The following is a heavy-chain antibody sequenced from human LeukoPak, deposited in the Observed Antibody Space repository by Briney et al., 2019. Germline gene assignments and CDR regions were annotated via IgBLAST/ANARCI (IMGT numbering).Heavy chain of an antibody. Sequence: PSETLSLTCTVSGGSIRNYYWSWIRQPPGKGLEWIGYIYYSESTNNNFSLKSRVTISLDTSKNQFSLKLSSVTAADTAVYYCARHPGGENTQFDYWGQGTLVTVSS. CDR1: GGSIRNYY. CDR3: ARHPGGENTQFDY. CDR2: IYYSEST. D-gene: IGHD3-16*01. V-gene: IGHV4-59*08. J-gene: IGHJ4*02.